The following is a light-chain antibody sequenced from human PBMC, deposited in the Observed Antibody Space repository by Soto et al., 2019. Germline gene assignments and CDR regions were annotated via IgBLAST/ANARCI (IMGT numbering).Light chain of an antibody. CDR3: QSYDSSVSKVV. V-gene: IGLV1-40*01. CDR2: ANS. J-gene: IGLJ2*01. Sequence: QSVLTQPPSVSGAPGQRVTISCTGTSSNIGAGYDVPWYQQLPGTAPKLLIYANSNRPSGVPDRFSGSKSGTSASLAITGLQAEDEADYYCQSYDSSVSKVVFGGGTKLTVL. CDR1: SSNIGAGYD.